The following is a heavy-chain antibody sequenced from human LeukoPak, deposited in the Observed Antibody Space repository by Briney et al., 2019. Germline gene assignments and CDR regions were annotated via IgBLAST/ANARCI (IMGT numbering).Heavy chain of an antibody. CDR2: IHTSGST. Sequence: SETLSLTCTVSGGSISSGSYYWSWIRQPAGKGLEWIGRIHTSGSTNYNPSLKSRVTISVDTSKNQFSLKLSSVTAADTAVYYCARDSAAYDFWSGYWNYYYGMDVWGQGTTVTVSS. CDR3: ARDSAAYDFWSGYWNYYYGMDV. V-gene: IGHV4-61*02. CDR1: GGSISSGSYY. J-gene: IGHJ6*02. D-gene: IGHD3-3*01.